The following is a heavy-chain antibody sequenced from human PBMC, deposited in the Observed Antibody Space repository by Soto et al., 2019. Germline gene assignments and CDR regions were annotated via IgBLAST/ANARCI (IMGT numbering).Heavy chain of an antibody. V-gene: IGHV4-31*03. D-gene: IGHD3-9*01. CDR3: ARGGTAYYDILTPDY. J-gene: IGHJ4*02. CDR1: GCSISRCGYY. CDR2: IYYSGST. Sequence: SETLSLTCTVSGCSISRCGYYWIWLRPHPGKSLEWIGYIYYSGSTYYNPSLKSRVTISVDTSKTQFSLKLSSVTAADTAVYYCARGGTAYYDILTPDYWGQGTLVTVSS.